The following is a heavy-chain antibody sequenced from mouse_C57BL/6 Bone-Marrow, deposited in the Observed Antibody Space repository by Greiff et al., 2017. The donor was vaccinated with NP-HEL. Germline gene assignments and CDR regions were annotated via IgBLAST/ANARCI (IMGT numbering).Heavy chain of an antibody. CDR2: IYPGDGDT. CDR1: GYAFSSYW. D-gene: IGHD1-1*01. CDR3: ARRYPYYYGSRWAMDY. Sequence: QVQLQQSGAELVKPGASVKISCKASGYAFSSYWMNWVKQRPGKGLEWIGQIYPGDGDTNYNGKFKGKATLTADKSSSTAYMQLSSLTSEDSAVYFCARRYPYYYGSRWAMDYWGQGTSVTVSS. J-gene: IGHJ4*01. V-gene: IGHV1-80*01.